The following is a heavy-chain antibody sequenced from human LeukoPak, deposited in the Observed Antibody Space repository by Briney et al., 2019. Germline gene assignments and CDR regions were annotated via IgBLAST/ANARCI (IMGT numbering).Heavy chain of an antibody. J-gene: IGHJ6*02. CDR2: ITSSSSYI. CDR3: ARDPNRSAAAEDYYYGMDV. V-gene: IGHV3-21*01. D-gene: IGHD6-13*01. CDR1: GFTFSSYS. Sequence: GGSLRLSCAASGFTFSSYSMNWVRQAPGKGLEWVSSITSSSSYIYYADSVKGRFTISRDNAKNSLYLQMNSLRAEDTAVYYCARDPNRSAAAEDYYYGMDVWGQGTTVTVSS.